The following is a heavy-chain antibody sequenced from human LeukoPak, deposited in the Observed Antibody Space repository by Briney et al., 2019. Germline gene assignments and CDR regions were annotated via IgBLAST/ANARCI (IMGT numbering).Heavy chain of an antibody. V-gene: IGHV4-34*01. J-gene: IGHJ6*02. CDR2: INHSGST. CDR3: ARDPYVWVPAAILHYYYGMDV. Sequence: SETLSLTCAVYGGSFSGYYWSWIRQPPGKGLEWIGEINHSGSTNYNPSLKSRVTISVDTSKNQFSLKLSSVTAADTAAYYCARDPYVWVPAAILHYYYGMDVWGQGTTVTVSS. CDR1: GGSFSGYY. D-gene: IGHD2-2*02.